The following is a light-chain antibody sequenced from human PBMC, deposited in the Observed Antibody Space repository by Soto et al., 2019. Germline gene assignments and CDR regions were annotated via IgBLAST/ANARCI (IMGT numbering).Light chain of an antibody. CDR2: GAS. J-gene: IGKJ1*01. V-gene: IGKV3-20*01. CDR1: KGVSNY. Sequence: EVVLTQSPGTLSLSPGERATLAFRASKGVSNYVAWYQQKSGQPPRLLIYGASSRASGIPDRFSGSGSGTDFTLTISRVEPEDFAVYYCQQYGSSLTFGLGTKVDIK. CDR3: QQYGSSLT.